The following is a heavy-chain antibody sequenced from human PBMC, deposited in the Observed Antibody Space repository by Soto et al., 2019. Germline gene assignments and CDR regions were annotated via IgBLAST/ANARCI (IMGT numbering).Heavy chain of an antibody. D-gene: IGHD6-13*01. CDR2: ISAYNGNT. CDR3: ARDWEAAGPFDY. J-gene: IGHJ4*02. Sequence: QVQLVQSGAEVKKPGASVKVSCKASGYTFTSYGISWVRQAPGQGLEWMGWISAYNGNTNYAQKLQGRVTMTTDTSQSTAYRELRGLRSDDTAVYYCARDWEAAGPFDYWGQGTLVTVSS. V-gene: IGHV1-18*01. CDR1: GYTFTSYG.